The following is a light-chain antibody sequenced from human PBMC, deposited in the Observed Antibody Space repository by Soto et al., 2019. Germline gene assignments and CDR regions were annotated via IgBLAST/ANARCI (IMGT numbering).Light chain of an antibody. V-gene: IGKV3-11*01. CDR2: DAY. CDR3: QQRSNWPLT. Sequence: EIVVTQSPATLSLSPGGRATLSCRASQSVSTYLAWFQQKPGQAPRLLLYDAYHRATGLPARFSGSGSGTDFPLTISSLDPEDFAVYYCQQRSNWPLTFGPGTKVDIK. J-gene: IGKJ3*01. CDR1: QSVSTY.